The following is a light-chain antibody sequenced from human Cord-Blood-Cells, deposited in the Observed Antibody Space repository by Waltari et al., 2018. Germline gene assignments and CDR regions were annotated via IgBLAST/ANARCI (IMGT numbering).Light chain of an antibody. J-gene: IGKJ1*01. CDR3: QQYNNWPRT. CDR1: QSVSST. Sequence: EIVMTQSPATLSVSPGERATLSCRASQSVSSTLAWYQQKPGQAPRLLIYGASTRATGIPARFSVSGSGTEFTLTISSLQSEDFAVYYCQQYNNWPRTFCQWTKVEIK. V-gene: IGKV3-15*01. CDR2: GAS.